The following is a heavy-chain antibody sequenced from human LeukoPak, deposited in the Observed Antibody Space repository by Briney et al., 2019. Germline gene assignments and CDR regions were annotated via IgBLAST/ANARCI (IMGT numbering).Heavy chain of an antibody. D-gene: IGHD3-3*01. Sequence: PGGSLRLSCAASGFTFSSYWMSWVRQAPGKGLEWVANIKQDGSEKYYVDSVKGRFTISRDNAKTSLYLQMNSLRAEDTAVYYCARQLNTYYDFWSGSHAFDIWGQGTMVTVSS. CDR2: IKQDGSEK. V-gene: IGHV3-7*01. CDR1: GFTFSSYW. CDR3: ARQLNTYYDFWSGSHAFDI. J-gene: IGHJ3*02.